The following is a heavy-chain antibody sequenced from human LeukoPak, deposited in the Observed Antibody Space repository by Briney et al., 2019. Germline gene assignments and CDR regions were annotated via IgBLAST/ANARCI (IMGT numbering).Heavy chain of an antibody. J-gene: IGHJ4*02. CDR3: AKINNDDDY. Sequence: QSGGSLRLSCAASGFTFTTFGIHWVRQAPGKGLEWVAAISPDGNIEYYTDSVKGRFTISRDNSKNMIYLQMNSLRGEDSAVYYCAKINNDDDYWGQGTLATVSS. V-gene: IGHV3-30*18. CDR2: ISPDGNIE. D-gene: IGHD1/OR15-1a*01. CDR1: GFTFTTFG.